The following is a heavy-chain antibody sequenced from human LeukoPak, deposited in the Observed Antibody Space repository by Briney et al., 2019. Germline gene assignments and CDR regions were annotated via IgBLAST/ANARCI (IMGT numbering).Heavy chain of an antibody. J-gene: IGHJ4*02. D-gene: IGHD3-16*01. CDR1: GXTFSSYI. Sequence: PGGSLRLSCAASGXTFSSYILNWVRQAPGKGLECISFISSSSSTIYYADSVKGRFTISRDNAKNSLYLQMNSLRDEDTAVYYCATEGGLLWGQGTLVTVSS. V-gene: IGHV3-48*02. CDR3: ATEGGLL. CDR2: ISSSSSTI.